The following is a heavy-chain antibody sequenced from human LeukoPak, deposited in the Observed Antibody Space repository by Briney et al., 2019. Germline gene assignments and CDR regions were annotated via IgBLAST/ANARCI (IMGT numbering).Heavy chain of an antibody. J-gene: IGHJ6*02. Sequence: PGGSLRLSCAASGFTVSSNYMSWVRQAPGKGLEWVSVIYSGGSTYYADSVKGRFTISRDNSKNTLYLQMNSLRAEDTAVYYCARDRFLFGVAYCGMDVWGQGTTVTVSS. D-gene: IGHD3-10*02. V-gene: IGHV3-53*01. CDR1: GFTVSSNY. CDR3: ARDRFLFGVAYCGMDV. CDR2: IYSGGST.